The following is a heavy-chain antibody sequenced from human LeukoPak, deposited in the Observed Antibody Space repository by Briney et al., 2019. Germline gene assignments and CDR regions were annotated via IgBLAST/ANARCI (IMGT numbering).Heavy chain of an antibody. CDR2: IIPILGIA. CDR3: AREGGGDSRSGY. CDR1: GGTFSSYA. V-gene: IGHV1-69*04. D-gene: IGHD3-16*01. J-gene: IGHJ4*02. Sequence: SVKVSCKASGGTFSSYAISWVRQAPGQGLEWMGRIIPILGIANYAQKFQGRVTITADKSTSTAYMELSSLRSEDTAVYYCAREGGGDSRSGYWGQGTLVTVSS.